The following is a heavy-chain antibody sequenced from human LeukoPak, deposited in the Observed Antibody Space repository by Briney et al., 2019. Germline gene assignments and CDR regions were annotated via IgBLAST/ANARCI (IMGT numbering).Heavy chain of an antibody. V-gene: IGHV5-51*01. CDR2: IYPGDSDT. J-gene: IGHJ4*02. CDR3: ARVPYYYDSSGHY. CDR1: GXSFTSYC. Sequence: GESLKISFKGSGXSFTSYCIGWVRQMPGKGLEWMWIIYPGDSDTRYSPSFQGQVTISADKSISTAYLQWSSLKASDTAMYYCARVPYYYDSSGHYWGQGTLVTVSS. D-gene: IGHD3-22*01.